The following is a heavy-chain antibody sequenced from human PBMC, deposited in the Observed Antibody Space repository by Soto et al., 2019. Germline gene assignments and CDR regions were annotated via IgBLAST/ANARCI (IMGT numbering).Heavy chain of an antibody. D-gene: IGHD3-22*01. CDR3: ARSPRSHYDSSGYYGFFILGVFEY. J-gene: IGHJ4*02. CDR2: IYYSGST. V-gene: IGHV4-59*08. Sequence: PSETLSLTCTVSGGSISSYYWSWIRQPPGKGLEWIGYIYYSGSTNYNPSLKSRVTISVDTSKNQFSLKLSSVTAADTAVYYCARSPRSHYDSSGYYGFFILGVFEYWGQGTLVTVSS. CDR1: GGSISSYY.